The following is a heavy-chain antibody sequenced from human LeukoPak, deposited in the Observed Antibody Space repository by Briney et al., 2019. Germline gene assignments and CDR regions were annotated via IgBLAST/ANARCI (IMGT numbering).Heavy chain of an antibody. V-gene: IGHV6-1*01. CDR3: AGGTGDSCKD. CDR1: GDSVSSNSAS. D-gene: IGHD3-22*01. J-gene: IGHJ4*02. Sequence: SQTLSLTCAISGDSVSSNSASWDWIRQSPSRGLEWLGRTYYRSKWRNDYAVSVKSRITISPDTSKNQFSLQLNSVTPEDTAVYYCAGGTGDSCKDWGLGTLVTVSS. CDR2: TYYRSKWRN.